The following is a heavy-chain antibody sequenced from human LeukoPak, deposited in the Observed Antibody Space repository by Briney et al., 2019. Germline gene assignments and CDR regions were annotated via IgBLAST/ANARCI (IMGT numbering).Heavy chain of an antibody. D-gene: IGHD2-2*01. V-gene: IGHV4-34*01. CDR2: INHSGST. CDR1: GGSFSGYY. Sequence: SETLSLTCAVYGGSFSGYYWSWIRQPPGKGLEWIGEINHSGSTNYNPSLKSRVTISVDTSKNQFSLKLSSVTAADTAVYYRARKGPYCSSTSCYGPGAVGYYYYYMDVWGKGTTVTVSS. J-gene: IGHJ6*03. CDR3: ARKGPYCSSTSCYGPGAVGYYYYYMDV.